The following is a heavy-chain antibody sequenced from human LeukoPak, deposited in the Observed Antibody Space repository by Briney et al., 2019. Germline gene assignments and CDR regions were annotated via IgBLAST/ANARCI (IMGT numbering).Heavy chain of an antibody. CDR2: IIPIFGTA. Sequence: SVKVSCKASGGTLSSYAISWVRQAHGQGLEWMGGIIPIFGTAYYGQKFQGRVTITADKPTSTAYMELSSLRSEDTAVYYCARDCSGGSCYSGAFDIWGQGTMVTVSS. D-gene: IGHD2-15*01. J-gene: IGHJ3*02. CDR3: ARDCSGGSCYSGAFDI. CDR1: GGTLSSYA. V-gene: IGHV1-69*06.